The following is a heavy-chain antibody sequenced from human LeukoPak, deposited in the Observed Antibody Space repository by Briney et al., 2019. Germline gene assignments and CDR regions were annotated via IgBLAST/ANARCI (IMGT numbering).Heavy chain of an antibody. V-gene: IGHV3-23*01. CDR1: GSTFSTYA. J-gene: IGHJ4*02. D-gene: IGHD5-12*01. Sequence: PGGSLRLSCAASGSTFSTYAMSCVRQAPGKGLEWVSGISDSGGTTYYADSVKGRFSISRDNSKDTLYLQMNSLRAEDTAVYYCAKHSYRVDSFTDYWGQGTLVTVSS. CDR2: ISDSGGTT. CDR3: AKHSYRVDSFTDY.